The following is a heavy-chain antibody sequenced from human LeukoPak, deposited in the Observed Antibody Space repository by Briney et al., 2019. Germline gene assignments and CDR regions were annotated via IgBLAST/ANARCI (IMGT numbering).Heavy chain of an antibody. CDR3: ARAPTKFRQDWFDP. V-gene: IGHV3-11*04. Sequence: PGGSLRLSCAASGFSFNDAWMNWVRQAPGKGLEWVSYISSSGSTIYYADSVKGRFTISRDNAKTSLDLQMNSLRAEDTAVYYCARAPTKFRQDWFDPWGQGTLVTVSS. J-gene: IGHJ5*02. D-gene: IGHD3-9*01. CDR2: ISSSGSTI. CDR1: GFSFNDAW.